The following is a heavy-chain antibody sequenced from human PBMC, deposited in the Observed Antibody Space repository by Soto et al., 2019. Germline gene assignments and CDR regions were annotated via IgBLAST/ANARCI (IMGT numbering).Heavy chain of an antibody. Sequence: GVLRLSCAASGFTYSDYEMNWVRQAPGKGLEWVSYISLSGTTIHYADSVKGRFTISRDNAKNSVYLQMNSLRVEDTAIYYCARDRAPNTPDYWHHATLVTVS. CDR2: ISLSGTTI. D-gene: IGHD5-18*01. V-gene: IGHV3-48*03. J-gene: IGHJ4*01. CDR1: GFTYSDYE. CDR3: ARDRAPNTPDY.